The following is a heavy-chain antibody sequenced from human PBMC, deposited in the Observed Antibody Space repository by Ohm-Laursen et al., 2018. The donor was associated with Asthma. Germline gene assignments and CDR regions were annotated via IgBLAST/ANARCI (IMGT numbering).Heavy chain of an antibody. V-gene: IGHV4-30-2*01. CDR1: GGSISSGGYS. Sequence: SQTLSLTCAVSGGSISSGGYSWNWIRQPPGKGLEWIGYIYQSGSTYYNPSLKSRVTISVDRSKNQFSLKLSSVTAADTAVYYCARGTPGYYYSGMDVWGQGTTVTVSS. D-gene: IGHD2-2*01. J-gene: IGHJ6*02. CDR2: IYQSGST. CDR3: ARGTPGYYYSGMDV.